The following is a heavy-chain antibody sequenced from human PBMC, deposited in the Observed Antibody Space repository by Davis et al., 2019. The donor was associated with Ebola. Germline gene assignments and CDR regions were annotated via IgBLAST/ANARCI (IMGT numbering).Heavy chain of an antibody. CDR3: ARDTFGAAAGYYYYYGMDV. J-gene: IGHJ6*04. V-gene: IGHV1-18*01. CDR2: ISAYNGNT. D-gene: IGHD6-13*01. CDR1: GGTFSSYA. Sequence: AASVKVSCKASGGTFSSYALSWVRQAPGQGLEWMGWISAYNGNTNYAQKLQGRVTMTTDTSTSTAYMELRSLRSDDTAVYYCARDTFGAAAGYYYYYGMDVWGKGTTVTVSS.